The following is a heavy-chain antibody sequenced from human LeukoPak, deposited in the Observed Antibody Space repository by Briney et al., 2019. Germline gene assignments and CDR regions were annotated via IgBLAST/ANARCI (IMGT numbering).Heavy chain of an antibody. CDR2: IYYRGNT. J-gene: IGHJ2*01. D-gene: IGHD3-22*01. Sequence: PSETLSLTCTVTGGSINSYYWSWIRQPPGKGLDWIGYIYYRGNTNYNPSLKSRASISIDTSKNQLSLQLSSVTAADTAVYYCARDRDSSGLRDFDLWGRGTLVTVSA. CDR1: GGSINSYY. V-gene: IGHV4-59*01. CDR3: ARDRDSSGLRDFDL.